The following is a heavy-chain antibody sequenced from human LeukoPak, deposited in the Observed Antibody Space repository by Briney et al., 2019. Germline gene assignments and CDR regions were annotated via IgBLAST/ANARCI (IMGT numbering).Heavy chain of an antibody. D-gene: IGHD4-17*01. CDR1: GGSISSGTYY. V-gene: IGHV4-61*02. CDR2: IYTSGST. CDR3: ASDYGGN. J-gene: IGHJ4*02. Sequence: SQTLSLTCTVSGGSISSGTYYWSWIRQPAGKGLEWIGRIYTSGSTNYNPSLKSRVTISVDTSKNQFSLKLSSVTAADTAVYYCASDYGGNWGQGTLVTVSS.